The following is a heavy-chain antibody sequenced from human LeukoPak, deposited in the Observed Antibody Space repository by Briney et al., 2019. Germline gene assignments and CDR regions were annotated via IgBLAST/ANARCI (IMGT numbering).Heavy chain of an antibody. J-gene: IGHJ5*02. CDR1: GFTFTSSA. CDR3: AADPEYYYDSSGLS. D-gene: IGHD3-22*01. Sequence: PVKVSCKASGFTFTSSAVQWVRQARGQRLEWIGWIVVGSGNTNYAQKFQERVTITRDMSTSTAYMELSSLRSEDTAVYYCAADPEYYYDSSGLSWGQGTLVTVSS. CDR2: IVVGSGNT. V-gene: IGHV1-58*01.